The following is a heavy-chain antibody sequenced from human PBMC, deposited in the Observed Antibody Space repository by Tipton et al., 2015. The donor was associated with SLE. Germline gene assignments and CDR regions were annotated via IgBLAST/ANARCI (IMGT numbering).Heavy chain of an antibody. V-gene: IGHV3-30*18. J-gene: IGHJ5*02. CDR2: ISYDGSNR. D-gene: IGHD2-2*01. CDR3: AKPHESDDVAMLPAALRS. Sequence: SLRLSCAASGFAFTKFGMHWVRQAPGKGLEWVAIISYDGSNRYFVDSVKGRFTISRDNSKNTLSLQMNSLRVEDTAVYYCAKPHESDDVAMLPAALRSWGQGTPVTVSS. CDR1: GFAFTKFG.